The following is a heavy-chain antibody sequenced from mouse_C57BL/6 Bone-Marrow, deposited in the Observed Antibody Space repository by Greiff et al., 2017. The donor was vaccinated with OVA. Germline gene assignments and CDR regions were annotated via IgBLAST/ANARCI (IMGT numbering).Heavy chain of an antibody. CDR2: IHPNSGST. CDR3: VISLYSVSSFGYFDV. J-gene: IGHJ1*03. CDR1: GYTFTSYW. D-gene: IGHD1-1*01. Sequence: QVQLQQPGAELVKPGASVKLSCKASGYTFTSYWMHWVKQRPGQGLEWIGMIHPNSGSTNYNEKFKSKATLTVDKSSSTAYMQLSSLTSEDSAVYSCVISLYSVSSFGYFDVGGTGPTVTVPS. V-gene: IGHV1-64*01.